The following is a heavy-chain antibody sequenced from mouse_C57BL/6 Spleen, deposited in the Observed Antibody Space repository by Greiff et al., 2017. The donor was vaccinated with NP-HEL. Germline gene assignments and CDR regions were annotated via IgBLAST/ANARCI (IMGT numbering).Heavy chain of an antibody. J-gene: IGHJ3*01. CDR2: IYPGSGST. CDR3: ARGSYDGYLWFAY. D-gene: IGHD2-3*01. Sequence: QVQLQQPGAELVKPGASVKMSCKASGYTFTSYWITWVKQRPGQGLEWIGDIYPGSGSTNYNEKFKSKATLTVDTSSSTAYMQLSSLTSEDSAVYYCARGSYDGYLWFAYWGQGTLVTVSA. CDR1: GYTFTSYW. V-gene: IGHV1-55*01.